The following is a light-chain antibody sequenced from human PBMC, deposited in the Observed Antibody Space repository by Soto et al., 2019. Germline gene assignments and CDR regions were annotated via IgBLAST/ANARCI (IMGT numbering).Light chain of an antibody. CDR2: DVS. CDR3: SSYTSSSTLGVV. V-gene: IGLV2-14*01. CDR1: SSDVGGYNY. Sequence: QSALTQPASVSGSPGQSITISCTGTSSDVGGYNYVSWYQQHPGKAPKLMIYDVSNRPSGVSNRCSGSKSGNTASLTISGLQAEDEADYYCSSYTSSSTLGVVFGGGTKLTVL. J-gene: IGLJ2*01.